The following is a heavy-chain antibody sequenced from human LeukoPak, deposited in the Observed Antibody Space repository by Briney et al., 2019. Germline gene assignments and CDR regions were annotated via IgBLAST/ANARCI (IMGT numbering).Heavy chain of an antibody. CDR2: IYYSGST. J-gene: IGHJ3*02. Sequence: SESLSLTCTVSGGSISSYYWSWIRQPPGEGLEWIGYIYYSGSTNYNPSLKSRVTISVDTSKNQFSLKLSSVTAADTAVYYCARVEDAFDIWGQGTMVTVSS. CDR3: ARVEDAFDI. D-gene: IGHD1-1*01. V-gene: IGHV4-59*01. CDR1: GGSISSYY.